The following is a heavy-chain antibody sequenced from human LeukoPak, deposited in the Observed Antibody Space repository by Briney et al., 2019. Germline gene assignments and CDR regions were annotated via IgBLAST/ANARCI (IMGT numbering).Heavy chain of an antibody. D-gene: IGHD6-13*01. Sequence: PRGSLRLSCAASEFTFVRYAMNWVRQAPGKGLEWVSYISSSSFKIGYADSVKGRLTISRDNSKNSLYLQMDSLRVEDTAVYYCVRDPSYGSSWYYYMDVWGKGTTVTVSS. J-gene: IGHJ6*03. CDR3: VRDPSYGSSWYYYMDV. CDR2: ISSSSFKI. CDR1: EFTFVRYA. V-gene: IGHV3-48*04.